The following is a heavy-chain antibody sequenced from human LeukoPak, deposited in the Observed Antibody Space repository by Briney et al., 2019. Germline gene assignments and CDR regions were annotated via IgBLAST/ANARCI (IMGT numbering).Heavy chain of an antibody. CDR1: GYTFTSYD. V-gene: IGHV1-8*01. CDR3: ARDCTSGVCYMDYGMDV. D-gene: IGHD2-8*01. Sequence: ASVKVSCKASGYTFTSYDINWVRQATGQGLEWMGWMNPNSGNTGYAQKFQGRVTMTRNTSISTAYMELSSLRSEDTAVYYCARDCTSGVCYMDYGMDVWGQGTTVTASS. CDR2: MNPNSGNT. J-gene: IGHJ6*02.